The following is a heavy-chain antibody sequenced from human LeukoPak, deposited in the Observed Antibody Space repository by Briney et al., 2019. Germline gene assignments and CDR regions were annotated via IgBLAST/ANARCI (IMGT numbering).Heavy chain of an antibody. CDR2: IIPILTIA. V-gene: IGHV1-69*04. J-gene: IGHJ4*02. D-gene: IGHD2-2*01. CDR1: GGTSSSYV. CDR3: ARGSDCSSTSCYPHFDY. Sequence: GASVKVSCRASGGTSSSYVITWVRQAPGQGLEWMGRIIPILTIANYAQKFQGRVTITADQSTSTAYMELSSLRSEDTAVYYCARGSDCSSTSCYPHFDYWGQGTLVTVSS.